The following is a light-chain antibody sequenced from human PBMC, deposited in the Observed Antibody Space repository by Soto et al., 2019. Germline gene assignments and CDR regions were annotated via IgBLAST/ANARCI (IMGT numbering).Light chain of an antibody. CDR3: SSHTGSNTYV. CDR2: EVN. CDR1: SSDVGAYNY. V-gene: IGLV2-8*01. J-gene: IGLJ1*01. Sequence: QSVLTQPASASGSPGQSVTISCTGTSSDVGAYNYVSWYQQHPGKAPKLIIYEVNKRPSGVPDRFSGSKSGNTASLTVSGLQAEDEADYYCSSHTGSNTYVFGAGTKVTVL.